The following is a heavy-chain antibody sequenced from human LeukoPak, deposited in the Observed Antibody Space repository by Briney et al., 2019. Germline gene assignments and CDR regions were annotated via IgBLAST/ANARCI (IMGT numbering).Heavy chain of an antibody. CDR3: AKVQYSDYNMNFDS. D-gene: IGHD5-12*01. J-gene: IGHJ4*02. CDR1: GFTFSSYA. CDR2: IGGSDGNT. Sequence: PGGSLSLSCAASGFTFSSYAMSWVRQAPGMGLEWVSAIGGSDGNTYYADSVKGRFTISRDNSKNSLYLQINSLRADDTAVYYCAKVQYSDYNMNFDSWGEGPLVTVSS. V-gene: IGHV3-23*01.